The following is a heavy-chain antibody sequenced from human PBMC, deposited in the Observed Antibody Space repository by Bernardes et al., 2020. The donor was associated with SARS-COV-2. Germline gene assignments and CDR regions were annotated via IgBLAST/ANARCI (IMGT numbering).Heavy chain of an antibody. CDR1: GFTFSSSA. V-gene: IGHV1-58*02. CDR3: AANRQRFGEFYYYYAMDV. D-gene: IGHD3-10*01. Sequence: SVKVSCKASGFTFSSSAMQWVRQARGQRLEWIGWIVVNSGNINYAQEFQERVTITRDMSTSTAYMELSSLRSEDTAVYYCAANRQRFGEFYYYYAMDVWGQGTTVTVSS. CDR2: IVVNSGNI. J-gene: IGHJ6*02.